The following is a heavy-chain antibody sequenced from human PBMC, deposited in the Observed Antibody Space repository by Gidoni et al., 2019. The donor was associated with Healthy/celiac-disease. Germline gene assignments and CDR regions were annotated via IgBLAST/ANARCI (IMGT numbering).Heavy chain of an antibody. J-gene: IGHJ4*02. D-gene: IGHD5-18*01. Sequence: QVQLQQCGPGLLQPSETLSLTCAVYGGSLSGYYWSWSRQPPVKGLELIGEINHSGSTTDNPSLKVRVTISVDTSKNQLSLKLSSVTAADTAVYYCARYADTAMVVFDYWGQGTLVTVSS. V-gene: IGHV4-34*01. CDR2: INHSGST. CDR1: GGSLSGYY. CDR3: ARYADTAMVVFDY.